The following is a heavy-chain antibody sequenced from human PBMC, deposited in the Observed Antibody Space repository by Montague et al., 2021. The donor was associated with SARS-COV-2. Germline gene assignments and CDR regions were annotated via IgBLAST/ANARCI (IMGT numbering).Heavy chain of an antibody. J-gene: IGHJ3*02. CDR3: AKDRQLVGDDAFDI. V-gene: IGHV3-23*01. CDR1: GFTFSSYA. Sequence: SLSLSFSASGFTFSSYAMSWVRQAPGKGLEWVSPISISDGNTYYADSVKGRFTISRDKSKNTLYLQMNSLRAEDTAVYYCAKDRQLVGDDAFDIWGQGTMVTVSS. D-gene: IGHD6-13*01. CDR2: ISISDGNT.